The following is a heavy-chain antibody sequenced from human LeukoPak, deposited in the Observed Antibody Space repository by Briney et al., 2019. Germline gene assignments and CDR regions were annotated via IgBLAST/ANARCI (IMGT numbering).Heavy chain of an antibody. Sequence: GESLKISCKGSGYSFTSYWIGWVRQMPGKGLEWMGIIYPGDSDTRYSPSFQGQVTISADKSISTAYLQWSSLKASDTAMYYCARLGQLERRAGSDAFDIWGQGTMVTVSS. CDR3: ARLGQLERRAGSDAFDI. D-gene: IGHD1-1*01. J-gene: IGHJ3*02. V-gene: IGHV5-51*01. CDR2: IYPGDSDT. CDR1: GYSFTSYW.